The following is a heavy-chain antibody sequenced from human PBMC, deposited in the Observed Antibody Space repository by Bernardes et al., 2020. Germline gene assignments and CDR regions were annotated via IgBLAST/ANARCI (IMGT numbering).Heavy chain of an antibody. Sequence: GGSLRLSCAASGFTFSSYAMSWVRQAPGKGREWVSALSGSGVSTYYADSVKGRFTISRDNSKNTLYLQMNSLRAEDTAVYYCAKGGHYYGSGSFLDYWGQGTLVTVSS. V-gene: IGHV3-23*01. CDR2: LSGSGVST. CDR3: AKGGHYYGSGSFLDY. CDR1: GFTFSSYA. D-gene: IGHD3-10*01. J-gene: IGHJ4*02.